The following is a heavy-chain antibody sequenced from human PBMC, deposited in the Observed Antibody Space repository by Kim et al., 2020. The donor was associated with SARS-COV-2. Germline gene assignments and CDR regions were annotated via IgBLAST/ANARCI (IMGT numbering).Heavy chain of an antibody. J-gene: IGHJ4*02. CDR2: IISDGSSA. D-gene: IGHD2-21*01. CDR1: GFTFSDYW. V-gene: IGHV3-74*01. CDR3: VRDDRYSPHY. Sequence: GGSLRLSCAVSGFTFSDYWMHWVRQAPGKGLVWVSRIISDGSSASYTDSVKGRFSTSRDNAKNTLYLQMNSLRAEDTAVYYCVRDDRYSPHYWGQGTLVTVSS.